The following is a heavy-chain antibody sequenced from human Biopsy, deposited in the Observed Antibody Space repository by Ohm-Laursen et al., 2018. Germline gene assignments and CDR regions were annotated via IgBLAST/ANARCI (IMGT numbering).Heavy chain of an antibody. J-gene: IGHJ2*01. Sequence: SETLSLTCSVSGASVTTSGYFWAWIRPRPGKGLEWIGYLSYNERTHYNPSLTSRLAISFDTSNNRISLQLRSVSVADTAVYYCVREPKTGTAEAWYFDLWGRGSPVTVPS. CDR1: GASVTTSGYF. D-gene: IGHD3-9*01. CDR3: VREPKTGTAEAWYFDL. CDR2: LSYNERT. V-gene: IGHV4-31*03.